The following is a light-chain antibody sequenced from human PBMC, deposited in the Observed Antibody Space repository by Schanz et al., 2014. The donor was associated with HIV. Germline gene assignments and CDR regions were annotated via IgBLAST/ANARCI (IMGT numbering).Light chain of an antibody. V-gene: IGLV1-51*01. J-gene: IGLJ2*01. Sequence: QSVLTQPPSVSAAPGQKVTISCSGSSSNIGNNYVSWYQQFPGTAPKLLIYDNNKRPSGIPDRFSGSKTGTSATLAINGLQTGDEADYYCATWDSTLSAVVFGGGTKLTVL. CDR1: SSNIGNNY. CDR2: DNN. CDR3: ATWDSTLSAVV.